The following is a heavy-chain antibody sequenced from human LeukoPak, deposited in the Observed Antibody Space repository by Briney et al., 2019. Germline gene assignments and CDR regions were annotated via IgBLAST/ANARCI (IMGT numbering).Heavy chain of an antibody. CDR3: AKVVVDIVARHYFDY. CDR1: GFTFSSYA. V-gene: IGHV3-23*01. D-gene: IGHD5-12*01. CDR2: ISGSGGST. J-gene: IGHJ4*02. Sequence: PGGSLRLSCAASGFTFSSYAMSWVRQAPGKGLEWDSAISGSGGSTYYADSVKGRFTISRDNSKNTLYLQMNSLRAEDTAVYYCAKVVVDIVARHYFDYWGQGTLVTVSS.